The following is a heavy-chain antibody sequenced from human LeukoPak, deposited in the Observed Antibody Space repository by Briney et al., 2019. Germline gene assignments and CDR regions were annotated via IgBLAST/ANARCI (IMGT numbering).Heavy chain of an antibody. CDR1: GGSISSSSYS. V-gene: IGHV4-39*01. Sequence: PSETLSLTCTVSGGSISSSSYSWGWIRQPPGKGLEWIGVIYHSGGTYYNPSLKSRLTMPVDTSKNQFSLKLSSVTATDTAVYYCASLIAAGYFDHWGQGTLVTVSS. CDR2: IYHSGGT. J-gene: IGHJ4*02. CDR3: ASLIAAGYFDH. D-gene: IGHD6-13*01.